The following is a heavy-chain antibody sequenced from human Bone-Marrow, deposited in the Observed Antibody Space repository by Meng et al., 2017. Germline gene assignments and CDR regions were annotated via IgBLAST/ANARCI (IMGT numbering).Heavy chain of an antibody. V-gene: IGHV1-69*05. CDR3: ARKAGNCVTTTCYSLDY. Sequence: SVKVSCKAPGGIFSNYVIGWVGQAPGQGVEWMGGFNIVFGTTDYAQKFQGRFTITTDESTSTVYMELTRLTSEDTAVYFCARKAGNCVTTTCYSLDYWGQGTLVTVSS. D-gene: IGHD2-15*01. J-gene: IGHJ4*02. CDR1: GGIFSNYV. CDR2: FNIVFGTT.